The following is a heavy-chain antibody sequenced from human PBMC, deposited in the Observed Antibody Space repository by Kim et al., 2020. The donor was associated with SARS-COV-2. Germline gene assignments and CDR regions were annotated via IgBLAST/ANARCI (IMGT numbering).Heavy chain of an antibody. CDR2: IYYSGST. V-gene: IGHV4-39*01. J-gene: IGHJ6*02. D-gene: IGHD6-13*01. Sequence: SETLSLTCTVSGGSISSSSYYWGWIRQPPGKGLEWIGSIYYSGSTYYNPSLKSRVTISVDTSKNQFSLKLSSVTAADTAVYYCARHSRIAAAGTETLDYGMDVWGQGTTVTVSS. CDR1: GGSISSSSYY. CDR3: ARHSRIAAAGTETLDYGMDV.